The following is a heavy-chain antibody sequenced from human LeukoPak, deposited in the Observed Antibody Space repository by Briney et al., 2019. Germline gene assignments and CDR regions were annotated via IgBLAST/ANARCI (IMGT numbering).Heavy chain of an antibody. CDR1: GYTFTSYG. D-gene: IGHD3-22*01. CDR2: ISAYNGNT. CDR3: ARDLRIYYYDSSGYYLDY. J-gene: IGHJ4*02. Sequence: ASVKVSCEASGYTFTSYGISWVRQAPGQGLEWMGWISAYNGNTNYAQKLQGRVTMTTDTSTSTAYMELRSLRSDDTAVYYCARDLRIYYYDSSGYYLDYWGQGTLVTVSS. V-gene: IGHV1-18*01.